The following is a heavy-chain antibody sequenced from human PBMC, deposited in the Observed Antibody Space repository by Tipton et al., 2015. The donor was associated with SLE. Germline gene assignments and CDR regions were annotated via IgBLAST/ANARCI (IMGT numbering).Heavy chain of an antibody. CDR3: ARGEDSSGWFDGTF. J-gene: IGHJ4*02. V-gene: IGHV4-34*01. CDR1: GGSFSGYY. CDR2: INHSGST. D-gene: IGHD6-19*01. Sequence: TLSLTCAVYGGSFSGYYWSWXRQPPGKGLEWIGEINHSGSTNYNPSLKSRVTISVDTSKNQFSLKLSSVTAADTAVYYCARGEDSSGWFDGTFWGQGTLVTVSS.